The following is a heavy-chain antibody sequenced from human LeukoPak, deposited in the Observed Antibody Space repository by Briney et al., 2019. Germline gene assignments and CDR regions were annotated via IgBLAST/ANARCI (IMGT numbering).Heavy chain of an antibody. CDR2: IYYSGST. Sequence: SETLSLTCTVSGGSISSYYWSWIRQPPGKGLEGIGYIYYSGSTNYNPSLKSRVTISVDTSKNQFSLKLSSVTAADTAVYYCARSIVGAILPVGAFDIWGQGTMVTVSS. CDR1: GGSISSYY. J-gene: IGHJ3*02. V-gene: IGHV4-59*01. D-gene: IGHD1-26*01. CDR3: ARSIVGAILPVGAFDI.